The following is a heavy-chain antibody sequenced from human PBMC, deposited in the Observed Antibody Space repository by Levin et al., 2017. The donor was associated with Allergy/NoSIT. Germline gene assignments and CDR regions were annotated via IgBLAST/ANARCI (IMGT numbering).Heavy chain of an antibody. V-gene: IGHV3-30-3*01. CDR3: AREGHTSGRCGCFDV. CDR1: GIAFSNSI. J-gene: IGHJ3*01. CDR2: LSFDGYSR. Sequence: GGSLRLSCVASGIAFSNSIMHWVRQAPGKGLEWVSGLSFDGYSRYYADSVKGRFTISRDDSRNTVSLQMDSLRSEDTALYYCAREGHTSGRCGCFDVWGQGTMVTVSP. D-gene: IGHD6-19*01.